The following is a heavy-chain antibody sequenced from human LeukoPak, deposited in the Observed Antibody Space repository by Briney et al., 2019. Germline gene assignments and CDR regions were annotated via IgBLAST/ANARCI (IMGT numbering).Heavy chain of an antibody. CDR3: ARDLTYGDYYYYYGMDV. J-gene: IGHJ6*02. CDR2: ISSSSSTI. D-gene: IGHD4-17*01. Sequence: GGSLRLSCAASGFTFSSYSMNWVCQAPGKGLEWVSYISSSSSTIYYADSVKGRFTISRDNAKNSLYLQMNSLRAEDTAVYYCARDLTYGDYYYYYGMDVWGQGTTVTVSS. V-gene: IGHV3-48*04. CDR1: GFTFSSYS.